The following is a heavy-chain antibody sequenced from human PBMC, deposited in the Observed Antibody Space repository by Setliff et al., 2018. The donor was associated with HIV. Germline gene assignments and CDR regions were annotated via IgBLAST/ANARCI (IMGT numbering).Heavy chain of an antibody. CDR2: INHSGSI. Sequence: SETLSLTCAVYGVPFSGYYWNWIRQPPGKGLEGIGEINHSGSINYNPSLKSRVTISVDTSKDQFSLKLSSVTAADTAVYYCARGHESRTVGATRYYYYMDVWGKGTTVTVSS. V-gene: IGHV4-34*01. CDR3: ARGHESRTVGATRYYYYMDV. CDR1: GVPFSGYY. J-gene: IGHJ6*03. D-gene: IGHD1-26*01.